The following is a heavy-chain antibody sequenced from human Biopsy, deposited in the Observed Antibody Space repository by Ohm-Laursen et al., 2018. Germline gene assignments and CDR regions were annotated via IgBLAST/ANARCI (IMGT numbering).Heavy chain of an antibody. CDR3: ARVGSGWAPFDK. CDR1: GYSISSDYR. V-gene: IGHV4-38-2*02. Sequence: TLSLTCTVSGYSISSDYRWGWIRQAPGKTLEWLGNIFKDGNTHYNPPLRSRLIISIDTSKNQLSLMMTSVSGADTAVYFCARVGSGWAPFDKWGPGTLVTVSS. CDR2: IFKDGNT. J-gene: IGHJ4*02. D-gene: IGHD6-19*01.